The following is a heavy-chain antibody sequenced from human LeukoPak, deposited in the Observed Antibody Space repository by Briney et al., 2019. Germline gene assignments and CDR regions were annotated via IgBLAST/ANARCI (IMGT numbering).Heavy chain of an antibody. Sequence: PGGSLRLSCAASGFAFSNYGMHWVRQAPGKGLEWVAVISYDGSNKYYADSVKGRFTISRDNSKNTLYLQMNSLRAEDTAVYYCARAAAYYDFWSGYYPPLGPDYWGQGTLVTVSS. CDR2: ISYDGSNK. CDR3: ARAAAYYDFWSGYYPPLGPDY. J-gene: IGHJ4*02. V-gene: IGHV3-30*03. CDR1: GFAFSNYG. D-gene: IGHD3-3*01.